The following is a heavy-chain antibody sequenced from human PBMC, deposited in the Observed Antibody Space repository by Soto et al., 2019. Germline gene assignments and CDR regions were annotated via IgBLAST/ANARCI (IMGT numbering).Heavy chain of an antibody. Sequence: GGSLRLSCAASGFTFSNAWMNWVRQAPGKGLEWVGRIKSKTDGGTTDYAAPVKGRFTISRDDSKNTLYLQMNSLKTEDTAVYYCTTAGVEVDIVVVPAADPTYYYYGMDVWGQGTTVTVSS. CDR2: IKSKTDGGTT. J-gene: IGHJ6*02. CDR3: TTAGVEVDIVVVPAADPTYYYYGMDV. CDR1: GFTFSNAW. D-gene: IGHD2-2*01. V-gene: IGHV3-15*07.